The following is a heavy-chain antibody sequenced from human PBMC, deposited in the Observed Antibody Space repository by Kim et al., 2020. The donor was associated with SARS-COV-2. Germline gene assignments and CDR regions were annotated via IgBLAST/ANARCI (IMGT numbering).Heavy chain of an antibody. CDR1: GFTVSNNF. J-gene: IGHJ4*02. Sequence: GGSLRLSCKASGFTVSNNFMGWVRQTPGRGLEWVSIMYPDGRKFYAASMGGSFTISRDGVMNILYHQMNSLRAEDTAIYNCVRDVRRNDIANWGQGALVTVSS. V-gene: IGHV3-66*01. D-gene: IGHD1-1*01. CDR3: VRDVRRNDIAN. CDR2: MYPDGRK.